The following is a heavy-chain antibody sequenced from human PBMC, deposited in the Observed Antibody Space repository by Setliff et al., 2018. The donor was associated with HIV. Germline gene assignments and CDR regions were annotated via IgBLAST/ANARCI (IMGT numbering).Heavy chain of an antibody. CDR1: GGSISSYY. J-gene: IGHJ3*02. V-gene: IGHV4-59*12. Sequence: PSETLSLTCSVSGGSISSYYWSWIRQPPGTGLEWIGDIYYSGMTNYNPSLQSRVTISLDTSKNQFSLNLSSVTAADTAVYYCARGGYSSGWYGTFDIWGQGTMVTVSS. CDR2: IYYSGMT. CDR3: ARGGYSSGWYGTFDI. D-gene: IGHD6-19*01.